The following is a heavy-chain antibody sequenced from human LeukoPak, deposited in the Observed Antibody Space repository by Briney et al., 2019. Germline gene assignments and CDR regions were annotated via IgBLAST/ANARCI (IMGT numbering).Heavy chain of an antibody. V-gene: IGHV1-46*01. D-gene: IGHD3-22*01. Sequence: HEASVTVSCKASGYTFTTYYMHWVRQAPGQGLEWMGILNPSSGSTSYAQKFQGRVTMTRDTSTSTFYMELRSLKSEDTAVYYCARDGEYYDSSGSYFDYWGQGTLVTVSS. CDR3: ARDGEYYDSSGSYFDY. J-gene: IGHJ4*02. CDR2: LNPSSGST. CDR1: GYTFTTYY.